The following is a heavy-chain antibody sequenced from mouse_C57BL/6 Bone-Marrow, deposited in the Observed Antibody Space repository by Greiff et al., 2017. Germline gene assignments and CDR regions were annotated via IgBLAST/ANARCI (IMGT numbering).Heavy chain of an antibody. Sequence: QVQLQQPGAELVMPGASVKLSCKASGYTFTSYWMHWVKQRPGQGLEWIGEIDPSDSYTNYNQKFKGKSTLTVDKSSSAAYVQLSSLKSEDSAVYYCARVRITTVVSTPFDYWGQGTTLTVSS. CDR2: IDPSDSYT. CDR1: GYTFTSYW. D-gene: IGHD1-1*01. J-gene: IGHJ2*01. V-gene: IGHV1-69*01. CDR3: ARVRITTVVSTPFDY.